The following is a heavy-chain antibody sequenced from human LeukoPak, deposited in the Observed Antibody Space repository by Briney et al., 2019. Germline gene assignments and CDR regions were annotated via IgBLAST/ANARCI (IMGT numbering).Heavy chain of an antibody. V-gene: IGHV3-30*18. CDR2: ISYDGSNK. CDR3: AKAAPTYYYDSSGYYPGDY. J-gene: IGHJ4*02. D-gene: IGHD3-22*01. CDR1: GFTFSSYG. Sequence: PGRSLRLSCAASGFTFSSYGMHWVRQAPGKGLEWVAVISYDGSNKYYADSVKGRFTISRDNYKNTLYLQMNSLRAEDTAVYYCAKAAPTYYYDSSGYYPGDYWGQGTLVTVSS.